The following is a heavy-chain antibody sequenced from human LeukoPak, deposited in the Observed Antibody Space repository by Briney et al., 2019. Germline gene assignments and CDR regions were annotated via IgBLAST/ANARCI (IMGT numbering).Heavy chain of an antibody. CDR3: ARVPQLGTFDY. Sequence: PPETLSLTCTVSGGSISSYYWSWIRQPPGKGLEWIGYIYYSGSTNYNPSLKSRVTISVDTSKNQFSLKLSSVTAADTAVYYCARVPQLGTFDYWGQGTLVTVSS. CDR2: IYYSGST. J-gene: IGHJ4*02. CDR1: GGSISSYY. V-gene: IGHV4-59*01. D-gene: IGHD7-27*01.